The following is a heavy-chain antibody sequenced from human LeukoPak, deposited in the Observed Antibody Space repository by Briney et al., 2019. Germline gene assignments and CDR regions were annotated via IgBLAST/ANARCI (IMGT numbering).Heavy chain of an antibody. Sequence: PSEALSLTRTLACLSIRGYYWLWLRQSPGKGLEWLGYVFYSGTTNYNPSLASRSTMSVDTSQKQFPLNLTSVTAADPPVYYFARHKSSWYLHNRLHPWGQGT. D-gene: IGHD2-15*01. J-gene: IGHJ5*02. CDR3: ARHKSSWYLHNRLHP. CDR2: VFYSGTT. CDR1: CLSIRGYY. V-gene: IGHV4-59*08.